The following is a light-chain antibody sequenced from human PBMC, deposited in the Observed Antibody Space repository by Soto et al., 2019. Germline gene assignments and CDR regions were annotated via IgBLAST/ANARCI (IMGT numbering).Light chain of an antibody. CDR2: AAS. V-gene: IGKV1-39*01. CDR3: QQSYSTPIT. CDR1: QSISSW. J-gene: IGKJ5*01. Sequence: DIPMTQSPSTLSASVRDRLTITCRASQSISSWLAWYQQKPGKAPKLLIYAASSLQSGVPSRFSGSGSGTDFTLTISSLQPEDFATYYCQQSYSTPITLGQGTRLEIK.